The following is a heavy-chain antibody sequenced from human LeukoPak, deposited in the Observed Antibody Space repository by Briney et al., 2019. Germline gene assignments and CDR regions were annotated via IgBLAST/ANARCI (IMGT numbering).Heavy chain of an antibody. Sequence: SETLSLTCAVYGGSFSGYYWSWIRQPPGKGLEWIGEINHSGGTNYNPSLKSRVTISVDTSKNQFSLKLSSVTAADTAVYYCARAKDIVVVPAAAGAFDIWGQGTMVTVSS. CDR1: GGSFSGYY. V-gene: IGHV4-34*01. J-gene: IGHJ3*02. CDR2: INHSGGT. D-gene: IGHD2-2*01. CDR3: ARAKDIVVVPAAAGAFDI.